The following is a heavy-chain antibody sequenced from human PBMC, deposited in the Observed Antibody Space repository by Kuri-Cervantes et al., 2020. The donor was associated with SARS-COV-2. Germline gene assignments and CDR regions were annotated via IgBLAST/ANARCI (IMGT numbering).Heavy chain of an antibody. V-gene: IGHV3-30*18. Sequence: GGSLRPSCAASGFTFSSYGMHWVRQAPGKGLEWVAVISYDGSNKYYADSVKGRFTISRDNSKNTLYLQMNSLRAEDTAVYYCAKDLCGGDCPPLDYWGQGTLVTVSS. CDR1: GFTFSSYG. CDR3: AKDLCGGDCPPLDY. CDR2: ISYDGSNK. D-gene: IGHD2-21*01. J-gene: IGHJ4*02.